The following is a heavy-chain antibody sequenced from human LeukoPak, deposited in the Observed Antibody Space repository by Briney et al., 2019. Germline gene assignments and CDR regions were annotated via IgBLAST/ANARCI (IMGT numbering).Heavy chain of an antibody. V-gene: IGHV4-4*02. J-gene: IGHJ4*02. CDR3: AGVGTAMAYFDY. D-gene: IGHD5-18*01. CDR2: IYHSGST. CDR1: GGSISSSNW. Sequence: TSETLSLTCAVSGGSISSSNWWSWVRQPPGKGLEWIGEIYHSGSTNYNPSLKSRVTISVDKSKNQFSLKLSSVTAADTAVYYCAGVGTAMAYFDYWGQGTLVTVSS.